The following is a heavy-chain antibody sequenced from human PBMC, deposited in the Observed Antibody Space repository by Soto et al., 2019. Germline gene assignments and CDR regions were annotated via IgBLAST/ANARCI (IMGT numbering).Heavy chain of an antibody. CDR1: GFTVSSNY. CDR2: IYSGGST. D-gene: IGHD3-10*01. J-gene: IGHJ6*03. V-gene: IGHV3-53*04. Sequence: GGSLRVSCAASGFTVSSNYMSWVRQAPWKGLEWVSVIYSGGSTYYADSVKGRFTISRHNSKNTLYLQMNSLRAEDTAVYYCARDSSRWGSGSYCPRGYYMDVWGKGTTVTVSS. CDR3: ARDSSRWGSGSYCPRGYYMDV.